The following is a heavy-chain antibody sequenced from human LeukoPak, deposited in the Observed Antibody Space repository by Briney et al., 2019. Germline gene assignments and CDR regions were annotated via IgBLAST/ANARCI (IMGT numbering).Heavy chain of an antibody. Sequence: GRSLRLSCAASGFTFDDYAMHWVRQAPGKGLEWVSGISWNSGSIGYADSVKGRFTISRDNAKNSLYLQRNSLRAEDTALYYCAKVSAASYYYYGMDVWGQGTTVTVSS. CDR1: GFTFDDYA. CDR2: ISWNSGSI. CDR3: AKVSAASYYYYGMDV. D-gene: IGHD2-2*01. V-gene: IGHV3-9*01. J-gene: IGHJ6*02.